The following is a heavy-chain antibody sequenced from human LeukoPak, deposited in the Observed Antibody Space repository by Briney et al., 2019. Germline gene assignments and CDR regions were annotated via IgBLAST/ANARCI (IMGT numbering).Heavy chain of an antibody. CDR3: ARVSPAGHAFDI. Sequence: AASVKVSCKASGGTFNNYAISWVRQAPGQGLEWMGGIIPIFGTANYAQKFQGRVTITTDESTSTAYMELSSLRSEDTAVYYCARVSPAGHAFDIWGQGTMVTVSS. J-gene: IGHJ3*02. D-gene: IGHD3-10*01. V-gene: IGHV1-69*05. CDR1: GGTFNNYA. CDR2: IIPIFGTA.